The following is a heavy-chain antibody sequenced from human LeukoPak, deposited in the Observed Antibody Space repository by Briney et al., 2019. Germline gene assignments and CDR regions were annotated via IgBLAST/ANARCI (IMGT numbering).Heavy chain of an antibody. J-gene: IGHJ4*02. CDR2: IWYDGSNK. CDR1: GFTFSSYG. V-gene: IGHV3-33*01. D-gene: IGHD4-17*01. Sequence: GGSLRLSCAASGFTFSSYGMHWVRQAPGKGLEWVAVIWYDGSNKYYADSVKGRFTISRDNSKNTLCLQMNSLRAEDTAVYYCARDELIYGDYATTFDYWGQGTLVTVSS. CDR3: ARDELIYGDYATTFDY.